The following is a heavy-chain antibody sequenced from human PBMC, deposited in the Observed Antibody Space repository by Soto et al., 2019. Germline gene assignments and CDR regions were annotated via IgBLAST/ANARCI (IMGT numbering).Heavy chain of an antibody. D-gene: IGHD1-26*01. CDR2: INPASGHT. V-gene: IGHV1-3*01. J-gene: IGHJ6*02. CDR3: GRSVVGATGEILYNAMDV. Sequence: QVQLVQSGAEVKKPGASVKVSCKASGYTFTTYALHWVRQAPGQRPEWMGWINPASGHTKYSKKFQDRVTITRDTAASTCYSEFSSLRSEDTAVYYCGRSVVGATGEILYNAMDVWGQGTTVTVSS. CDR1: GYTFTTYA.